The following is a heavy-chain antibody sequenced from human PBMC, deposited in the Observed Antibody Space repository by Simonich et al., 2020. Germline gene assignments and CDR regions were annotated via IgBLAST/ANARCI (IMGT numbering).Heavy chain of an antibody. CDR3: ARGRIAAAGTYYYYYMDV. CDR1: GYTFTGYY. D-gene: IGHD6-13*01. CDR2: INPNSGGT. J-gene: IGHJ6*03. Sequence: QVQLVQSGAEVKKPGASVKVSCKASGYTFTGYYMHWVRQAPGQGLEVKGLINPNSGGTNYAQKFQGRVTMTRDTSISTAYMELSRLRSDDTAVYYCARGRIAAAGTYYYYYMDVWGKGTTVTVSS. V-gene: IGHV1-2*02.